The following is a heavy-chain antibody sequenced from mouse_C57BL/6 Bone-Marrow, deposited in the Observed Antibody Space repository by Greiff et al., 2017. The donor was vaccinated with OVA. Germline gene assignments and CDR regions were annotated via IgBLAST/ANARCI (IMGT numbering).Heavy chain of an antibody. J-gene: IGHJ1*03. CDR3: TRDYNRYFDV. V-gene: IGHV6-6*01. CDR1: GFTFSDAW. CDR2: IRNKANNHAT. Sequence: EVQVVESGGGLVQPGGSLKLSCAASGFTFSDAWMDWVRQSPEKGLEWVAEIRNKANNHATYYAESVKGRFTISRDDSKSSVYLQMNSLRAEDTGIYYCTRDYNRYFDVWGTGTTVTVSS. D-gene: IGHD2-4*01.